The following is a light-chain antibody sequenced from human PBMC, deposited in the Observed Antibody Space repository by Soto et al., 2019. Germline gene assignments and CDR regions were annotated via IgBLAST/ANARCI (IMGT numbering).Light chain of an antibody. CDR2: DVN. Sequence: QSALIQPASESGSPGQSITTSCTGTGSDVGGYNSVSWYQQHPGKAPKLVIYDVNNRPSGVSNRLSGSKSCNTASLTISGLHAEDEADYYCCSWTISSTKVFGTGTEVTVL. CDR1: GSDVGGYNS. J-gene: IGLJ1*01. V-gene: IGLV2-14*01. CDR3: CSWTISSTKV.